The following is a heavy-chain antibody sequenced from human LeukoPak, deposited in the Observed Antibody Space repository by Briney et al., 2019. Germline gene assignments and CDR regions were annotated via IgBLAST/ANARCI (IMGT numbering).Heavy chain of an antibody. CDR1: SNY. D-gene: IGHD3-9*01. V-gene: IGHV4-39*01. Sequence: SNYWGWIRQPPGKGLEWIGSIYYSGSTYYNPSLKSRVTISVDTSKNQFSLKLSSVTAADTAVYYCARRLVFLTGQGFDYWGQGTLVTVSS. CDR3: ARRLVFLTGQGFDY. J-gene: IGHJ4*02. CDR2: IYYSGST.